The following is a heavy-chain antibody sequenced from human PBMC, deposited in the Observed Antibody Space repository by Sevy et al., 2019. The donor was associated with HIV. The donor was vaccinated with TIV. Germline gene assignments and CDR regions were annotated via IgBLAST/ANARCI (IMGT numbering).Heavy chain of an antibody. D-gene: IGHD1-26*01. CDR1: GYSFTSYW. CDR3: ARRLSYGSPSNYFDY. J-gene: IGHJ4*02. V-gene: IGHV5-51*01. Sequence: GEALKISCKGSGYSFTSYWIGWVRQMPGKGLEWMGIIYPGDSDTRYSPSFQGQVTISADKSISTAYLQWSSLKASDTTMYYCARRLSYGSPSNYFDYWGQGTLVTVSS. CDR2: IYPGDSDT.